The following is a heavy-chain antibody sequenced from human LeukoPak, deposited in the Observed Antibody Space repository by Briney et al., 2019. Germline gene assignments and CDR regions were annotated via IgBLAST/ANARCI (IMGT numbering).Heavy chain of an antibody. V-gene: IGHV3-9*01. Sequence: PGGSLRLSCAASGFTFDDYAMHWVRQAPGKGLEWVSGISWNSGSIGYADSVKGRFTISRDNSKNTLYLQMNSLRAEDTAVYYCAKEWQSSFSADYWGQGTLVTVSS. CDR2: ISWNSGSI. D-gene: IGHD6-19*01. CDR3: AKEWQSSFSADY. CDR1: GFTFDDYA. J-gene: IGHJ4*02.